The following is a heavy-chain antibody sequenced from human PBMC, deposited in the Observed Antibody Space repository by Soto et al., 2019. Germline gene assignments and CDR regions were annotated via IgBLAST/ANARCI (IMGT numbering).Heavy chain of an antibody. Sequence: TGGSLRLSCAASGFTFSTYSMNWVRQAPGKGLEWVSYINSSGTTKYYAGSVKGRFTISRDNAKNSLYLQMNSLRAEDTAVYYCARMSSSISPGCWGQGTLVTVSS. CDR2: INSSGTTK. CDR3: ARMSSSISPGC. D-gene: IGHD2-2*01. CDR1: GFTFSTYS. V-gene: IGHV3-48*01. J-gene: IGHJ4*02.